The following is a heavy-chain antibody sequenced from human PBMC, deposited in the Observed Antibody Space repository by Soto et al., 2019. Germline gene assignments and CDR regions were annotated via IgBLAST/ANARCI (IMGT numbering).Heavy chain of an antibody. J-gene: IGHJ4*02. Sequence: QVQLVQSGAAVKKPGASVKVSCRASGYTFTRYDINWVWQGTGQVLEWMGWMSPKSGHTGYAQKFQGRVTMTRNTSISTAYMELSSLRSEDTAVYYCARSTNDYGDRHWGQGTLVTVSS. CDR3: ARSTNDYGDRH. V-gene: IGHV1-8*01. CDR1: GYTFTRYD. D-gene: IGHD4-17*01. CDR2: MSPKSGHT.